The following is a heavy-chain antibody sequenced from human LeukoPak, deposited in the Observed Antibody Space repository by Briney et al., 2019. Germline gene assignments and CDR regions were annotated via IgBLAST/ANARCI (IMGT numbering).Heavy chain of an antibody. Sequence: SEILSLTCNVSGASITDAYWSWLRQPPGKGLEWIGYIYYRGGTNYNPSLKSRVAISLDTSKNQFALSLSSVTAADTAVYYCAKVKGGYFYALDSWGQGTLVTVHS. CDR2: IYYRGGT. V-gene: IGHV4-59*03. CDR1: GASITDAY. J-gene: IGHJ4*02. D-gene: IGHD5-12*01. CDR3: AKVKGGYFYALDS.